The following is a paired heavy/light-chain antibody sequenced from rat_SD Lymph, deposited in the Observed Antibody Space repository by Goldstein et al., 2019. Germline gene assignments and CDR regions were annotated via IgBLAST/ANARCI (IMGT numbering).Heavy chain of an antibody. V-gene: IGHV5-62*01. CDR2: ISSSSGT. D-gene: IGHD5-1*01. CDR3: AREGYWELDYFDY. J-gene: IGHJ2*01. Sequence: VQLVESGGGLVQPGKSLKLSCSASGFTFSSYGMHWIRQAPGKGLDWVAYISSSSGTVYADAVKGRFTISRDNAKNTLYLQLNSLKSEDTAIYYCAREGYWELDYFDYWGQGVMVTVSS. CDR1: GFTFSSYG.
Light chain of an antibody. J-gene: IGKJ1*01. CDR1: QSLLHSNGNTY. CDR3: VQGTHAPPWT. CDR2: SVS. V-gene: IGKV2S23*01. Sequence: DVVLTQTPPTLSATIGQSVSISCRSSQSLLHSNGNTYLHWLLQRPGQSPQLLIYSVSRLESGVPNRFSGSGSGTDFTLKISGVEAEDLGVYYCVQGTHAPPWTFGGGTKLELK.